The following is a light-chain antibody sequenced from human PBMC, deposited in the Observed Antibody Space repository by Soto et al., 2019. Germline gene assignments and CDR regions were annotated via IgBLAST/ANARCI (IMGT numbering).Light chain of an antibody. V-gene: IGLV2-11*01. CDR3: CSYAGTYTFYV. Sequence: QSALTQPRSVSGSPGQSVTISCTGTSSDVGGYDYVSWYQQHPGKAPKLMIYDVTKRPSGVPDRFSGSRSGNTASLTISGLQSADDADYYCCSYAGTYTFYVFGTGTKLTVL. CDR2: DVT. J-gene: IGLJ1*01. CDR1: SSDVGGYDY.